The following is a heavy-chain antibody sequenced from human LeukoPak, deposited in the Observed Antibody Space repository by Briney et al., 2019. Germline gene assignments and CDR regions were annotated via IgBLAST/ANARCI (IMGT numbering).Heavy chain of an antibody. V-gene: IGHV4-59*01. CDR2: IYYSGST. CDR1: GGSISSYY. D-gene: IGHD3-10*01. CDR3: ARGSRDLPYYYYGMDV. J-gene: IGHJ6*02. Sequence: SETLSLTCTVSGGSISSYYWSWIRQPPGKGLEWIGYIYYSGSTNYNPSLKSRVTISVDTSKNQFSLKLSSVTAADTAVYYCARGSRDLPYYYYGMDVWGQGTTVTVSS.